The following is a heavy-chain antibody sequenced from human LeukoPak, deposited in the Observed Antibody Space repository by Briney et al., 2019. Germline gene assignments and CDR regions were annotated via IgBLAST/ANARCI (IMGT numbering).Heavy chain of an antibody. V-gene: IGHV3-74*01. CDR3: ARESYQLLCYYMEV. CDR1: GFTFSSYW. CDR2: INSDGSST. D-gene: IGHD2-2*01. Sequence: TGGSLRLSCAASGFTFSSYWMHWVRQAPGKGLVWVSRINSDGSSTSYADSVKGRFTISRDNAKNTLYLQMNSVRAEDTAVYYCARESYQLLCYYMEVWGKGTTVTVSS. J-gene: IGHJ6*03.